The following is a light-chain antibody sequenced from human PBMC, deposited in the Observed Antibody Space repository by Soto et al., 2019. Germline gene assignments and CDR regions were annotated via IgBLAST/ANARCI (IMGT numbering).Light chain of an antibody. V-gene: IGLV2-11*01. CDR2: DVS. CDR3: CSYAGSYTYYV. J-gene: IGLJ1*01. Sequence: QSVLSQTRSVSGSPGQSVAISCTGTSSDVGGYNFVSWYQQHPGKAPKLLMYDVSKRPSGVPARFSGSKSGNTASLTISGLQVDDEADYYCCSYAGSYTYYVFGTGTKVTVL. CDR1: SSDVGGYNF.